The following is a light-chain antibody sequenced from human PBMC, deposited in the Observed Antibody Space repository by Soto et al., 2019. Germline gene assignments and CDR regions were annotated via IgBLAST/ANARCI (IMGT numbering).Light chain of an antibody. CDR3: MQALQTPT. V-gene: IGKV2-28*01. CDR2: VGS. J-gene: IGKJ1*01. Sequence: DIVMTQSQLSLSVTPGEPASMSCRSSQSLLHSNGYNYLDWYLQKPGQSPQVLIYVGSNRASGVPDRFSGSGSGTDFTLKISRVEAEDVGVYYCMQALQTPTFGQGTKVDI. CDR1: QSLLHSNGYNY.